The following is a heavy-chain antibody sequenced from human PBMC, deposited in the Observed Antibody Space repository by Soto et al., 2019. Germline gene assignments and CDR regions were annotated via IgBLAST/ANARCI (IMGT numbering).Heavy chain of an antibody. Sequence: LRLSCAASGFTFSSYSMNWVSQAPGKGLEWVSSISSSSSYIYYADSVKGRFTISRDNAKNSLYLQMKSLTAEDTAVYYCAGDLTQDYSSVRYYYYYGMDVWGQGTTGTVSS. J-gene: IGHJ6*02. V-gene: IGHV3-21*01. CDR1: GFTFSSYS. CDR3: AGDLTQDYSSVRYYYYYGMDV. D-gene: IGHD4-4*01. CDR2: ISSSSSYI.